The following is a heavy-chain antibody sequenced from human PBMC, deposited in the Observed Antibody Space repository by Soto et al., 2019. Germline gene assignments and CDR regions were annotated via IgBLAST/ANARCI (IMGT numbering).Heavy chain of an antibody. J-gene: IGHJ4*02. D-gene: IGHD1-26*01. CDR2: ISGTVGNT. Sequence: GGSLRLSCVASGFTFNNSAMSWVRQAPGKGLQWVSSISGTVGNTYYAESVKGRFTISRDTSKNTVYLQMNSLRAEDTAIYYCAKGTMGAPFYYFDYWGQGTLVTVSS. CDR1: GFTFNNSA. CDR3: AKGTMGAPFYYFDY. V-gene: IGHV3-23*01.